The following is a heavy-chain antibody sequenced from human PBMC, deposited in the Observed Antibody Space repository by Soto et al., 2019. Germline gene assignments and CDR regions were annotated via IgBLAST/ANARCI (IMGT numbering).Heavy chain of an antibody. D-gene: IGHD5-18*01. V-gene: IGHV3-23*01. Sequence: GWSLRLSCASSVFTFSSFALSWVRQAPGKGLEWVSAISGSGDGTDYADSVKGRFTISRDNSKNTLYLQMSSLRAEDTAVYYCAGPGYSSQDYWGQGALVTVSS. J-gene: IGHJ4*02. CDR3: AGPGYSSQDY. CDR2: ISGSGDGT. CDR1: VFTFSSFA.